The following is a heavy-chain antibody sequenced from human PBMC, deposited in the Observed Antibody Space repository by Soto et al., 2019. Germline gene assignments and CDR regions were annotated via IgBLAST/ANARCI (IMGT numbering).Heavy chain of an antibody. Sequence: SVKVSCKASAYTFTRYGVNWVRQAPGQGLEWMGWINSSNGNAEYAQNLQGRVTMTIDTSTSTAYMELRSLRSDDTAVYYCARGGPTSADHDYGMDVWG. CDR3: ARGGPTSADHDYGMDV. D-gene: IGHD3-10*01. V-gene: IGHV1-18*01. J-gene: IGHJ6*02. CDR1: AYTFTRYG. CDR2: INSSNGNA.